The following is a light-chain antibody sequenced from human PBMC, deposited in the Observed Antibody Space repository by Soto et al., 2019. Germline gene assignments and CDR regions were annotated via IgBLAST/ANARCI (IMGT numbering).Light chain of an antibody. CDR3: SSYAGSNNLYV. CDR2: EVN. Sequence: QSVLNQPPSASESPGQSVTISCTGTSSDVGGYNYVSWYQQHPGKAPKLMIYEVNKRPSGVPDRFSGSKSGNTASLTVSGLQAEDEADYYCSSYAGSNNLYVFGTGTKVTVL. V-gene: IGLV2-8*01. CDR1: SSDVGGYNY. J-gene: IGLJ1*01.